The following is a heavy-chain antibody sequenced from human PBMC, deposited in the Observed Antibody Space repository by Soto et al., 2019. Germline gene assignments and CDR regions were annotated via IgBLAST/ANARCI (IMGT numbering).Heavy chain of an antibody. CDR1: GYTFTSYG. CDR2: ISAYNGNT. CDR3: ARDRCSGGSCRRPKYFDY. V-gene: IGHV1-18*01. D-gene: IGHD2-15*01. J-gene: IGHJ4*02. Sequence: VASVKVSCKASGYTFTSYGISWVRQAPGQGLEWMGWISAYNGNTNYAQKLQGRVTMTTDTSTSTAYMELRSLRSDDTAVYYCARDRCSGGSCRRPKYFDYWGQGTLVTVSS.